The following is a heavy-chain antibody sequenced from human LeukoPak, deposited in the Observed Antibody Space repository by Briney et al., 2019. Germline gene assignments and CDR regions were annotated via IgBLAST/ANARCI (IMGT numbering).Heavy chain of an antibody. CDR3: ATKYGES. CDR1: GFTVSTSY. Sequence: RTGGSLRLSCVVSGFTVSTSYMAWVRQAPGKGLECVSLIWIEGTTHYADSVKGRFTISGDNSKNTLYLQMNSLRPEDTAVYYCATKYGESWGQRTLVTVSS. V-gene: IGHV3-66*02. CDR2: IWIEGTT. J-gene: IGHJ5*02. D-gene: IGHD4/OR15-4a*01.